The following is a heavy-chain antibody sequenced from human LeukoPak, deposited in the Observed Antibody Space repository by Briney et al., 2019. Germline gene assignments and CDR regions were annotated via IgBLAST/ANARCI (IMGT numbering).Heavy chain of an antibody. CDR1: GFTFSSYA. V-gene: IGHV3-30*14. D-gene: IGHD3-16*01. J-gene: IGHJ3*02. Sequence: GGSLRLSCAASGFTFSSYAMHWVRQAPGKGLEWVAVISYDGSNKYYADSVKGRFTMSRDISKNTLYLQLNSLRAEDTAMYYCARGLRTAAGYAYTFDIWGQGTMVTVSS. CDR2: ISYDGSNK. CDR3: ARGLRTAAGYAYTFDI.